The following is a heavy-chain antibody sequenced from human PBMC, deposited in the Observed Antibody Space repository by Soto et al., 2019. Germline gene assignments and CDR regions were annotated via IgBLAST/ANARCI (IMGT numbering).Heavy chain of an antibody. CDR3: ARANSGFGVPFDY. D-gene: IGHD3-10*01. J-gene: IGHJ4*02. CDR2: MKQDGREK. CDR1: GFTFSDYW. Sequence: PGGSLRLSCAASGFTFSDYWMTWVRQAPGKGLEWVANMKQDGREKYYVDSVKGRFTISRDNAKNSLYLQMNNLRAEDTAVYYCARANSGFGVPFDYWGQGTLVTVSS. V-gene: IGHV3-7*01.